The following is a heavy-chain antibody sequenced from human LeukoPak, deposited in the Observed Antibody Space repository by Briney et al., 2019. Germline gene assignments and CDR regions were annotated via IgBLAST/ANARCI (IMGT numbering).Heavy chain of an antibody. J-gene: IGHJ4*02. Sequence: PGGSLRLSCAASGFTFSSYGMHWVRQAPGKGLEGVAVISYDGSNKYCADSVKGRFTISRDNSKNTLYLQMNSLRAEDTAVYYCAKQSGADRGHLDFWGQGTLVTVSS. V-gene: IGHV3-30*18. CDR3: AKQSGADRGHLDF. CDR1: GFTFSSYG. CDR2: ISYDGSNK. D-gene: IGHD4/OR15-4a*01.